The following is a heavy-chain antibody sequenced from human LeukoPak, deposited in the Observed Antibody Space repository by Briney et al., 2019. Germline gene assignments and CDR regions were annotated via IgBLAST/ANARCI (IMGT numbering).Heavy chain of an antibody. CDR1: GFTFSSYA. CDR3: ASRDYYDSSGYYDAFDI. Sequence: GGSLRLSCAASGFTFSSYAMSWVRQAPGKGLEWVSAISGSGGSTYYADSVKGRFTISRDNSKNTLYLQMNSLRAEDTAVYYCASRDYYDSSGYYDAFDIWGQGTMVTVSS. D-gene: IGHD3-22*01. J-gene: IGHJ3*02. V-gene: IGHV3-23*01. CDR2: ISGSGGST.